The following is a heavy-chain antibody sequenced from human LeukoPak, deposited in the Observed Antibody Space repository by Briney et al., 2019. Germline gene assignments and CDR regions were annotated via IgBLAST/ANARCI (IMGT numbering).Heavy chain of an antibody. CDR1: GGSFSGYY. V-gene: IGHV4-34*01. Sequence: SETLSLTCAVYGGSFSGYYWSWIRQPPGKGLEWIGEINHSGSTNYNPSLKSRVTISVDTSKNQFSLKLSSVTAADTAVYYCANDRKTNCSGTSCYTGIDYWGQGTLVTVSS. CDR2: INHSGST. CDR3: ANDRKTNCSGTSCYTGIDY. D-gene: IGHD2-2*02. J-gene: IGHJ4*02.